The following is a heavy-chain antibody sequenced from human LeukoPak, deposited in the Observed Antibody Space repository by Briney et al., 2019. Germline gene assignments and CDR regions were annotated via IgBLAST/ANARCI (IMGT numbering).Heavy chain of an antibody. CDR2: INPNSGGT. Sequence: GASVKVSCKASGYTFTGYYMHWVRQAPGQGLEWMGWINPNSGGTNYAQKFQGRVTMTRDTSISTAYMELSRLRSDDTAVYYCALTYYYDSSGYYFDYWGQGTLVTVSS. D-gene: IGHD3-22*01. J-gene: IGHJ4*02. V-gene: IGHV1-2*02. CDR1: GYTFTGYY. CDR3: ALTYYYDSSGYYFDY.